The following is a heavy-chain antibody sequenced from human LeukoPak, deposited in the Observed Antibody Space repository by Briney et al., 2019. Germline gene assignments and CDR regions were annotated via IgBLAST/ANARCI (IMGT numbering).Heavy chain of an antibody. V-gene: IGHV4-34*01. CDR2: IHHSGTT. CDR3: ARGVYGSGMGRRVFDI. D-gene: IGHD3-10*01. J-gene: IGHJ3*02. CDR1: TGSFNGYY. Sequence: SETLSLTCAVYTGSFNGYYWSWIRQPPGEGLEWIGGIHHSGTTEYNPSLKSRVTILVDTSKNQFSLKLTSVTAADTAVYYCARGVYGSGMGRRVFDIWGQGTMVTVSS.